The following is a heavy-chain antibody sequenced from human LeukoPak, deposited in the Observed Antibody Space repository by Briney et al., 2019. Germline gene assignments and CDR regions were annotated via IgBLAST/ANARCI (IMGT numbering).Heavy chain of an antibody. J-gene: IGHJ2*01. D-gene: IGHD6-19*01. CDR3: AKGSRGWYSWYFDV. V-gene: IGHV3-23*01. CDR2: ISGSGGST. Sequence: GGSLSLSCAASGFTFSSFTMSWVRQAPGKGLEWVSAISGSGGSTYYADSVKGRFTISRDNSKNTLYLQMNSLRAEDTAVYYCAKGSRGWYSWYFDVWGRGTLVTVSS. CDR1: GFTFSSFT.